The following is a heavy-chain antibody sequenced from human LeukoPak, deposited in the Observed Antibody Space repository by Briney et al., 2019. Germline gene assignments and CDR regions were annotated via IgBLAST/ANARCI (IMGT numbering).Heavy chain of an antibody. CDR1: GYTFTSYD. Sequence: ASVKVSCKASGYTFTSYDINWVRQATGQGLEWMGWMNPNSGNTGYAQKFQGRVTMTRNTSISTAYMELSSLRSEDPAVYYCARGYYYGSGSYNHYYYYYMDVWGKGTTVTISS. D-gene: IGHD3-10*01. J-gene: IGHJ6*03. CDR2: MNPNSGNT. V-gene: IGHV1-8*01. CDR3: ARGYYYGSGSYNHYYYYYMDV.